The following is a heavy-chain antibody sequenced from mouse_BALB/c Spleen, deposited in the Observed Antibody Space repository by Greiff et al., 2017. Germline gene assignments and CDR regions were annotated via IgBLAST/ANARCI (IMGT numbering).Heavy chain of an antibody. CDR2: INPSTGYT. D-gene: IGHD2-1*01. J-gene: IGHJ4*01. CDR1: GYTFTSYW. Sequence: QVQLQQSGAELATPGASVKMSCKASGYTFTSYWMHWVKQRPGQGLEWIGYINPSTGYTEYNQKFKNKATLTADKSSSTSYMQLISLTSEDSAVYSSVYGIYPYYAMDYWGQGTSVTVSS. CDR3: VYGIYPYYAMDY. V-gene: IGHV1-4*01.